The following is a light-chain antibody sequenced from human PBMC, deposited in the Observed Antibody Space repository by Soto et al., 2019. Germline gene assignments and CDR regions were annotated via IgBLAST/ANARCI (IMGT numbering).Light chain of an antibody. CDR3: QQCHSYPWT. CDR2: DGS. CDR1: ESINDW. Sequence: QMTQSPSTLSASVGDRVTITCRASESINDWLAWYQRKPGKAPKLLIYDGSTLERGVPSRFSGSGFGTEFTLTISSLQPDDSATYYCQQCHSYPWTFGQGTKVEVK. V-gene: IGKV1-5*01. J-gene: IGKJ1*01.